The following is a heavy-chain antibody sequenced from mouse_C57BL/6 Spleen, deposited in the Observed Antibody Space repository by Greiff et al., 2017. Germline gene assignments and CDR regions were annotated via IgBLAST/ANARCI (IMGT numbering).Heavy chain of an antibody. CDR3: AREPYYDNSYPFAY. CDR2: IHPNSGST. V-gene: IGHV1-64*01. D-gene: IGHD1-1*01. J-gene: IGHJ3*01. Sequence: QVQLQQSGAELVKPGASVKLSCKASGYTFTSYWMHWVKQRPGQGLEWVGMIHPNSGSTNYNEKFKSKATLTVDKSSSTAYMQLSSLTSEDSAVYYFAREPYYDNSYPFAYWGKGTLVTVSA. CDR1: GYTFTSYW.